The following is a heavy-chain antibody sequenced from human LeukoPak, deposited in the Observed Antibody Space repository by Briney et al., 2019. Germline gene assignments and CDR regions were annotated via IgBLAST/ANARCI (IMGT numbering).Heavy chain of an antibody. J-gene: IGHJ4*02. CDR3: ARHGITIFGVVIEFDY. CDR2: IYHSGST. Sequence: SETLSLTCAVPGYSISSGYYWGWIRQPPGKGLEWIGSIYHSGSTYYNPSLKSRVTISVDTSKNQLSLKLSSVTAADTAVYYCARHGITIFGVVIEFDYWGQGTLVTVSS. CDR1: GYSISSGYY. V-gene: IGHV4-38-2*01. D-gene: IGHD3-3*01.